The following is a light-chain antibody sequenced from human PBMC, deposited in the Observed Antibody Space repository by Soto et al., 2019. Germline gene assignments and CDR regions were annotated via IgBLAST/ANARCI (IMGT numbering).Light chain of an antibody. CDR2: GAS. Sequence: EIVMTQSPATLSVSPGERATLSCRASQSVSSNLAWYQQKPGQAPRLLIYGASTRATGIPARFSGSGSGTAFTLTISSLQSEDFAVYYCQQYNNWPPVTFGPGTKVDIK. CDR1: QSVSSN. V-gene: IGKV3-15*01. J-gene: IGKJ3*01. CDR3: QQYNNWPPVT.